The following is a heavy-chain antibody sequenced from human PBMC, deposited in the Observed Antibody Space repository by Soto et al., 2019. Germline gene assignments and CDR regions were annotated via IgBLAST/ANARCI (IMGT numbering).Heavy chain of an antibody. CDR1: AFTFSSYA. D-gene: IGHD1-26*01. CDR2: ISFDGSNT. Sequence: QVQLVESGGDVIQPGRSLRLSCAASAFTFSSYAMHWVRQAPGKGLECVALISFDGSNTYYADSVKGRFTISRDNSKNTLSLHMNSLRAEDTAVYYCARDLFIRVGSLSYALNMWGQGTRVTVSS. CDR3: ARDLFIRVGSLSYALNM. J-gene: IGHJ3*02. V-gene: IGHV3-33*05.